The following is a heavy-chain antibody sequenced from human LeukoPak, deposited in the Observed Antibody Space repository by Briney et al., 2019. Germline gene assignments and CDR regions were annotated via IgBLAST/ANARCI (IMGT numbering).Heavy chain of an antibody. V-gene: IGHV3-23*01. J-gene: IGHJ4*02. CDR3: AKDRGGWYGDYFDY. CDR1: GFTFSSYA. Sequence: GGSLRLSCAAAGFTFSSYAMSWVRQAPGKGLEWVSAISGSGGSTYYADSVKGRFTISRDNSKNTLYLQMNSLRTEDTAVYYCAKDRGGWYGDYFDYWGQGTLVTVSS. D-gene: IGHD6-19*01. CDR2: ISGSGGST.